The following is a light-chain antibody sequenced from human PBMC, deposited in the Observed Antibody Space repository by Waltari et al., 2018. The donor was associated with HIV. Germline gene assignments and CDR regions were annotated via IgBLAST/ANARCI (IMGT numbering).Light chain of an antibody. CDR2: DVS. V-gene: IGLV2-14*03. J-gene: IGLJ2*01. CDR3: SSYTSSSRLV. CDR1: SSDVGGYNY. Sequence: QSALTQPASVSGSPGQSITISCTGTSSDVGGYNYVSWYQQHPGKAPKLMIYDVSNRPSGVSNRFSGSKSGNTASLTISGLQAEDEADYYCSSYTSSSRLVFGVGTKLTVL.